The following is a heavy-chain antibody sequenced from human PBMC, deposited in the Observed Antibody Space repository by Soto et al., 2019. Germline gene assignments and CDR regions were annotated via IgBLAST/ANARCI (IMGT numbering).Heavy chain of an antibody. D-gene: IGHD6-13*01. CDR2: IYYNGIT. J-gene: IGHJ4*02. V-gene: IGHV4-59*01. CDR3: ARGGSSSWYPDY. Sequence: ASETLSLTCTVSGGSINNYYWTWIRQPPGKGLEYIGFIYYNGITNYNPSLKSRVTISVDTSKNQFSLKLSSVTAADTAVYYCARGGSSSWYPDYWGQGTLVTVSS. CDR1: GGSINNYY.